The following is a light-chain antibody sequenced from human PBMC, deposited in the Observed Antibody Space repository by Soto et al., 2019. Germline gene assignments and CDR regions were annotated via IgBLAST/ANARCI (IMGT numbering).Light chain of an antibody. CDR2: EVS. CDR1: SSDVGNYNY. CDR3: SSYTSSRNYV. Sequence: QSALAQPASVSVSPGQSITISCTGTSSDVGNYNYVSWYQQHPAKAPKLMIFEVSNRPSGISSRFSGSKSGNTASLTISGLQAEDEADYYCSSYTSSRNYVFGTGTKVTVL. V-gene: IGLV2-14*01. J-gene: IGLJ1*01.